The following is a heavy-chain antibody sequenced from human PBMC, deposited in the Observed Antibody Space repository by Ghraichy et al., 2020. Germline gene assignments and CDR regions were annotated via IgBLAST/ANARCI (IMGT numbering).Heavy chain of an antibody. CDR1: GFTFDDYT. V-gene: IGHV3-43*01. J-gene: IGHJ4*02. CDR2: ISWDGGST. CDR3: AKDMRGYCSSTSCYEANYFDY. D-gene: IGHD2-2*01. Sequence: GESLNISCAASGFTFDDYTMHWVRQAPGKGLEWVSLISWDGGSTYYADSVKGRFTISRDNSKNSLYLQMNSLRTEDTALYYCAKDMRGYCSSTSCYEANYFDYWGQGTLVTVSS.